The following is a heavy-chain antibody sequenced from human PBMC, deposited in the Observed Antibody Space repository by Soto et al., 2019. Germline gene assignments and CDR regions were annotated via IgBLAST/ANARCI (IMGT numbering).Heavy chain of an antibody. CDR2: ISYDGSNK. Sequence: QVQLVESGGGVVQPGRSLRLSCAASGFTFSSYGMHWVRQAPGKGLEWLAVISYDGSNKYYADSVKGRFTISRDNSTDALYLQMNSLRADDTAVYYCAKDSRIVVVTAPYDYWGQGTLVTVSS. V-gene: IGHV3-30*18. CDR1: GFTFSSYG. J-gene: IGHJ4*02. CDR3: AKDSRIVVVTAPYDY. D-gene: IGHD2-21*02.